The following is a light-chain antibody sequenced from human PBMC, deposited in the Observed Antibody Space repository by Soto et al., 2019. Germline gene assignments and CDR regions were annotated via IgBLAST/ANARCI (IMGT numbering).Light chain of an antibody. CDR2: EVS. CDR1: SSDVGGYDY. J-gene: IGLJ2*01. CDR3: SSYAGSSNFVV. Sequence: QSALTQPPSASGSPGQSVTISCSGTSSDVGGYDYVSWYQQHPGKAPKLMIYEVSKRPSGVPDRFFGSKSGNTASLTVCGLQAEDEADYYCSSYAGSSNFVVFGGGTKLTVL. V-gene: IGLV2-8*01.